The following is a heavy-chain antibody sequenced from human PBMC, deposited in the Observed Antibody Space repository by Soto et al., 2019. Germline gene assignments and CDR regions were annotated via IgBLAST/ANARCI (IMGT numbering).Heavy chain of an antibody. J-gene: IGHJ3*02. V-gene: IGHV1-69*13. CDR3: AAQYYYDSSGYPGAFDI. CDR1: GGTFSSYA. CDR2: IIPIFGTA. D-gene: IGHD3-22*01. Sequence: SVKVSCKASGGTFSSYAISWVRQAPGQVLEWMGGIIPIFGTANYAQKFQGRVTITADESTSTAYMELSSLRSEDTAVYYCAAQYYYDSSGYPGAFDIWGQGTTVTVSS.